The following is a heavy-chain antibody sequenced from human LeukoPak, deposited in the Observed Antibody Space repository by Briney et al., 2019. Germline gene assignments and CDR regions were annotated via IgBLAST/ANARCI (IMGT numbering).Heavy chain of an antibody. CDR1: GYTFTSYG. D-gene: IGHD4-11*01. J-gene: IGHJ2*01. Sequence: GASVKVSCKASGYTFTSYGISWVRQAPGQGLEWMGWISAYNGNTNYAQKLQGRVTMTTDTSTSTAYMELRSLRSDDTAVYYCARDRSNYDFASTWYFDLWGRGTLVTVSS. CDR2: ISAYNGNT. CDR3: ARDRSNYDFASTWYFDL. V-gene: IGHV1-18*01.